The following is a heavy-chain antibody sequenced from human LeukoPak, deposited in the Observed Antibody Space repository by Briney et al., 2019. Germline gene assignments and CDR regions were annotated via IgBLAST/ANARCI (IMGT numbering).Heavy chain of an antibody. CDR2: ISSSGSTI. J-gene: IGHJ6*03. V-gene: IGHV3-11*04. CDR3: ARDGRYDYVWGSYRPTSEYYMDV. Sequence: KPWGSLRLSCAASGFTFSDYHMSWIRQAPGKGLEWVSYISSSGSTIYYADSVKGRFTISRDNAKNSLYLQMNSLRAEDTAVYYCARDGRYDYVWGSYRPTSEYYMDVWGKGTTVTVSS. CDR1: GFTFSDYH. D-gene: IGHD3-16*02.